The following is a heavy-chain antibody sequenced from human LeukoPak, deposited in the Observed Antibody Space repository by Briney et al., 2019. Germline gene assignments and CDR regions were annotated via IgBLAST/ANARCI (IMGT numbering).Heavy chain of an antibody. Sequence: GGSLRLSCAASGFTFSNYWMHWVRHAPGKGLVRVSRINMDGSITSYADSVKGRFIISRDNAKSTLYLQMNSLRAESTAVYYCAREYGYNTAHFDYWRQGTLVTVSS. CDR1: GFTFSNYW. J-gene: IGHJ4*02. CDR2: INMDGSIT. CDR3: AREYGYNTAHFDY. D-gene: IGHD5-24*01. V-gene: IGHV3-74*01.